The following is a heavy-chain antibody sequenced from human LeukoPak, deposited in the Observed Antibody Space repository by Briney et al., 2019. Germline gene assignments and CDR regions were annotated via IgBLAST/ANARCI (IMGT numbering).Heavy chain of an antibody. Sequence: PSETLSLTCAVYGGSFSGYYWSWIRQPPGKGLEWIGEINHSGSTNYNPSLKSRVTISVDTSKNQFSLKLSSVTAADTAVYYCGRLGVIYDYVWGSYRRSYYFDYWGQGTLVTVSS. V-gene: IGHV4-34*01. D-gene: IGHD3-16*02. CDR2: INHSGST. CDR3: GRLGVIYDYVWGSYRRSYYFDY. CDR1: GGSFSGYY. J-gene: IGHJ4*02.